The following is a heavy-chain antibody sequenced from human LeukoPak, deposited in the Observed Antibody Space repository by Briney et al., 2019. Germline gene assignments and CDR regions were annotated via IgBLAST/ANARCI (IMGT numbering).Heavy chain of an antibody. CDR2: ITQDGSEK. Sequence: GGSLRLSCAASGFTFSSDWMTWVRQAPGKGREWVANITQDGSEKYSVDSLKGRFTISRDNDKKLLYLQMNSLRVEDTAVYYCARVGPPYYYYYMDVWGKGTTVTVSS. CDR1: GFTFSSDW. J-gene: IGHJ6*03. V-gene: IGHV3-7*01. CDR3: ARVGPPYYYYYMDV.